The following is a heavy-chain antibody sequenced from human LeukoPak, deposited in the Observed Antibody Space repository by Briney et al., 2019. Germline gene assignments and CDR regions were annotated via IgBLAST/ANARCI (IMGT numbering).Heavy chain of an antibody. CDR1: GFTFSSYA. CDR2: ISGSGGST. CDR3: AKDLQDSSGWYPWFDP. Sequence: GGSLRLSCAASGFTFSSYAMSWVRQAPGKGLEWVSAISGSGGSTYYADSVKGRFTISRDNSKNTMYLQMNSLRAEDTAIYYCAKDLQDSSGWYPWFDPWGQGTLVTVSS. V-gene: IGHV3-23*01. J-gene: IGHJ5*02. D-gene: IGHD6-19*01.